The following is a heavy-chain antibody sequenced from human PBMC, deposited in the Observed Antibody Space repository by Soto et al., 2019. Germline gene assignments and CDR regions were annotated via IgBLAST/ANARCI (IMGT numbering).Heavy chain of an antibody. V-gene: IGHV3-30*03. Sequence: QVQLVESGGGVVQTGRSLRLSCAASGFTFSSYGMHWVRQAPGKGLAWVAVISYDGSNKYYADSVKGRFTISRDNSKNTLYLQRNSLRAEDTAVYYCARAWGSSGDSGSFDIWGQGTMVNVSS. CDR1: GFTFSSYG. J-gene: IGHJ3*02. CDR2: ISYDGSNK. D-gene: IGHD3-22*01. CDR3: ARAWGSSGDSGSFDI.